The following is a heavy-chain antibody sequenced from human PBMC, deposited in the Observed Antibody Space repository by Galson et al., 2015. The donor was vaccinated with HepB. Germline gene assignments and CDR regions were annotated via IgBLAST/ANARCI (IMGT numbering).Heavy chain of an antibody. CDR3: ARDRPLYYDIFTGYYF. J-gene: IGHJ4*02. V-gene: IGHV1-18*01. D-gene: IGHD3-9*01. Sequence: SVKVSCKASGYTFTSYGISWVRQAPGQGLEWMGWISAYNGNTNYAQKLQGRVTMTTDTSTSTAYMELRSLRSDDTAVYYCARDRPLYYDIFTGYYFWGQGTLVTVSS. CDR1: GYTFTSYG. CDR2: ISAYNGNT.